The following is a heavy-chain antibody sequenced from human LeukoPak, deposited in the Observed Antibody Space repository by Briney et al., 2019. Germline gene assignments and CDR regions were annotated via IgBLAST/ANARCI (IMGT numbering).Heavy chain of an antibody. V-gene: IGHV1-46*01. CDR2: INPSGGGT. CDR3: ARDYSGEWEQLTGWWFDP. CDR1: GYTLTDYY. D-gene: IGHD1-26*01. Sequence: ASVKVSCKASGYTLTDYYIHWVRQAPGQGLEWMGIINPSGGGTSYAQKFQGRVTVTRDMSTRTVYMELSDLEPEDTAVYYCARDYSGEWEQLTGWWFDPWGQGTLVIVSS. J-gene: IGHJ5*02.